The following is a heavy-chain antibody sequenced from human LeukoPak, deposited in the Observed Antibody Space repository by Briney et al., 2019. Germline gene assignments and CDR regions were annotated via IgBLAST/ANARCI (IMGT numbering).Heavy chain of an antibody. CDR3: ARDPCDSSGYYYLCNWFDP. V-gene: IGHV4-4*07. J-gene: IGHJ5*02. CDR2: IYTSGST. D-gene: IGHD3-22*01. Sequence: PSETLPLTCTVSGGSISSYYWSWIRQPAGKGLEWIGRIYTSGSTNYNPSLKSRVTMSVDTSKNQFSLKLSSVTAADTAVYYCARDPCDSSGYYYLCNWFDPWGQGTLVTVSS. CDR1: GGSISSYY.